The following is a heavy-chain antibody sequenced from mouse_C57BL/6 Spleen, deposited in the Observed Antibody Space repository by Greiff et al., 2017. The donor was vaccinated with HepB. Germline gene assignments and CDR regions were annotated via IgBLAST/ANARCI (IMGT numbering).Heavy chain of an antibody. CDR2: IHPNSGST. J-gene: IGHJ3*01. CDR1: GYTFTSYW. Sequence: QVQLKQPGAELVKPGASVKLSCKASGYTFTSYWMHWVKQRPGQGLEWIGMIHPNSGSTNYNEKFKSKATLTVDKSSSTAYMQLSSLTSEDSAVYYCARIHYYGSSSFAYWGQGTLVTVSA. CDR3: ARIHYYGSSSFAY. V-gene: IGHV1-64*01. D-gene: IGHD1-1*01.